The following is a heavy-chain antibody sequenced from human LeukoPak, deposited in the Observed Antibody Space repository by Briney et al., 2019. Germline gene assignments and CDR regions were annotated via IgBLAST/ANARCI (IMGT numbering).Heavy chain of an antibody. CDR3: ARGGGLEDFDY. CDR2: TYYRSKWYN. Sequence: SQTLSLTCAISGDSVSSNRVAWNWIRQSPSRGLKWLGRTYYRSKWYNDYAVSVKSRITINPDTSKNQFSLQLKFVTPEDTAVYYCARGGGLEDFDYWGRGTLVTVSS. D-gene: IGHD3-10*01. J-gene: IGHJ4*02. CDR1: GDSVSSNRVA. V-gene: IGHV6-1*01.